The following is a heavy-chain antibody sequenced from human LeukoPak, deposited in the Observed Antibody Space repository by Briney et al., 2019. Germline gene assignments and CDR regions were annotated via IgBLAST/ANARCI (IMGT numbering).Heavy chain of an antibody. Sequence: GGSLRLSCAASGFTFSSYWMSWVRQAPGKGLEWVANIKQDGSEKYYVDSVKGRFTISRDNAKNSLYLQMNSLRAEDTAVYYCARVGDGYNQKDGGELWFDHWGQGTLVTVSS. CDR1: GFTFSSYW. V-gene: IGHV3-7*01. D-gene: IGHD5-24*01. CDR3: ARVGDGYNQKDGGELWFDH. J-gene: IGHJ5*02. CDR2: IKQDGSEK.